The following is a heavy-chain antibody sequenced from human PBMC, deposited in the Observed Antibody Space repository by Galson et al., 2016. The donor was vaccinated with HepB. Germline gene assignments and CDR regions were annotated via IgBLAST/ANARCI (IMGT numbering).Heavy chain of an antibody. D-gene: IGHD3-3*02. V-gene: IGHV4-59*01. CDR1: GGSISPYY. J-gene: IGHJ5*02. CDR2: VYHTGST. Sequence: SETLSLTCTVSGGSISPYYWSWIRQTPGLGLQYIGYVYHTGSTHYNPCLKSRVTLSVDTSKNQFSLKLSSVTAADTAIYYCARVTIFGIIEGFDPWGQGILVTVSS. CDR3: ARVTIFGIIEGFDP.